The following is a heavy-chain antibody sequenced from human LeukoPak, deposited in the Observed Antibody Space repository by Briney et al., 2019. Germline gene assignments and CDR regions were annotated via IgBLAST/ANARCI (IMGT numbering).Heavy chain of an antibody. CDR2: ISSSGGNT. CDR1: GFTFSSYA. Sequence: PGGSLRLSCAASGFTFSSYAMHWVRQAPGKGLEFVSGISSSGGNTYYADSVKGRFTISRDNSRNTLHLQMGSLRPEDMAAYYCARATGSGSYPRRLDYWGQGTLVTVSS. CDR3: ARATGSGSYPRRLDY. D-gene: IGHD3-10*01. V-gene: IGHV3-64*02. J-gene: IGHJ4*02.